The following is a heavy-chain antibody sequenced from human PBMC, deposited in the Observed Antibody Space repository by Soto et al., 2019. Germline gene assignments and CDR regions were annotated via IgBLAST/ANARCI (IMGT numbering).Heavy chain of an antibody. D-gene: IGHD5-12*01. CDR3: ARDSGSGYDLDY. CDR2: IIPILGIA. Sequence: EASVKVSCKASGGTFSSYTISLVRQAPGQGLEWMGRIIPILGIANYAQKFQGRVTITADKSTSTAYMELSGLRSEDTAVYYCARDSGSGYDLDYWGQGTLVTVSS. CDR1: GGTFSSYT. J-gene: IGHJ4*02. V-gene: IGHV1-69*04.